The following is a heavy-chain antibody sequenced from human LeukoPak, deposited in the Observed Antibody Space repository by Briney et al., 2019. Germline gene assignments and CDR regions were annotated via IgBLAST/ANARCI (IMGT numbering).Heavy chain of an antibody. D-gene: IGHD6-19*01. Sequence: GASAKVSCQASGYTFTSYDINWLRQAPGQRLEWMGWMNPNSGYTGYAREFQGRVTMTRDTSISTAYMELSSLRSEDTAIYYCVKGATSSSGWYWFDPWGQGTLVTVSS. V-gene: IGHV1-8*01. CDR2: MNPNSGYT. CDR3: VKGATSSSGWYWFDP. J-gene: IGHJ5*02. CDR1: GYTFTSYD.